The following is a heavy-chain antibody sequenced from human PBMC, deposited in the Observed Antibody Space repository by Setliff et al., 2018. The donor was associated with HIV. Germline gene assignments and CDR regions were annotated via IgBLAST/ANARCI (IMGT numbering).Heavy chain of an antibody. CDR2: INTNTGNP. J-gene: IGHJ6*03. CDR3: AMRPPADYYYMDV. Sequence: ASVKVSCKASGYTFTNYYIHWVRQAPGQGLEWMGWINTNTGNPTYAQGFTGRFVFSLDTSVNTAYLQISSLKAEDTAVYYCAMRPPADYYYMDVWGKGTTVTVSS. V-gene: IGHV7-4-1*02. CDR1: GYTFTNYY.